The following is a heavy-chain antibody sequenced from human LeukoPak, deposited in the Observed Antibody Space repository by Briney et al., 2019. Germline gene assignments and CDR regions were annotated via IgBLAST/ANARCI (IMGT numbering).Heavy chain of an antibody. CDR2: IRGDGSMT. CDR3: ARENLAAAADY. D-gene: IGHD6-25*01. V-gene: IGHV3-74*01. Sequence: GGSLRLSCAASEFTFSAYWMHWVRQAPGKGLVWVSRIRGDGSMTNYADSVKGRFTISRDNAKNTLYLQMNSLRLEDTAVYYCARENLAAAADYWGQGTLVTVSS. J-gene: IGHJ4*02. CDR1: EFTFSAYW.